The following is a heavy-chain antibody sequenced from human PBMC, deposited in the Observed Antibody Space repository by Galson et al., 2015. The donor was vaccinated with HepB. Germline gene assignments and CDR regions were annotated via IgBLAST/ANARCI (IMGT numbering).Heavy chain of an antibody. D-gene: IGHD6-13*01. Sequence: PALVKPTQTLTLTCTFSGFSLGTSGMCVSWIRQPPGKALEWLARIDWDDDKYYSTSLKTRLTISKDTSKNQVVLTMTNMDPVDTATYYCARIRTVSSWYEYGGFDPWGQGTLVTVSS. CDR2: IDWDDDK. J-gene: IGHJ5*02. V-gene: IGHV2-70*11. CDR1: GFSLGTSGMC. CDR3: ARIRTVSSWYEYGGFDP.